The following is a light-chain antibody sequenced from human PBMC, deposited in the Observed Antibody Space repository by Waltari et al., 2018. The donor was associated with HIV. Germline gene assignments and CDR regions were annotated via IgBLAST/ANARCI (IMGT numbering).Light chain of an antibody. CDR1: SSDVGNYNL. V-gene: IGLV2-23*01. CDR3: CSYPGFEV. J-gene: IGLJ2*01. Sequence: QPALTQPASVSGSPGPSITTSCTGTSSDVGNYNLVPWYQQHPGKDPKLIIYEGTKRPSGVSNRVPGSKAGNTASLTISGFQAVDEADDYCCSYPGFEVFCGGARLTV. CDR2: EGT.